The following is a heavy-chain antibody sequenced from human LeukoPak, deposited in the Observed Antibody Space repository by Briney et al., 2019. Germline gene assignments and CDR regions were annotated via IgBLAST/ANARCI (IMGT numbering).Heavy chain of an antibody. J-gene: IGHJ6*03. Sequence: GGSLRLSCAASGFTFSSYAMRWVRQAPGKGLEGVSAISGSGGSTYYADSVKGRFTISRDNSKNTLYLQMNSLRAEDTAVYYCARVRRNYYMDVWGKGTTVTVSS. CDR2: ISGSGGST. CDR3: ARVRRNYYMDV. CDR1: GFTFSSYA. V-gene: IGHV3-23*01.